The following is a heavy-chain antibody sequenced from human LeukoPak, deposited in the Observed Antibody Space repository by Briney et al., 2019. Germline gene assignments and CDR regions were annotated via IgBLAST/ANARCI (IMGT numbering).Heavy chain of an antibody. CDR2: ISWNSGNI. Sequence: PGGSLRLSCAGSGFSFDDYAMHWVRQTPGKGLEWVSGISWNSGNIAYADFVGGRFTISRDNAKNSLSLQMNSLSDEDTAVYYCAKGAYGGATFFYYMDVWGKGTTVTVSS. J-gene: IGHJ6*03. V-gene: IGHV3-9*01. CDR1: GFSFDDYA. CDR3: AKGAYGGATFFYYMDV. D-gene: IGHD2/OR15-2a*01.